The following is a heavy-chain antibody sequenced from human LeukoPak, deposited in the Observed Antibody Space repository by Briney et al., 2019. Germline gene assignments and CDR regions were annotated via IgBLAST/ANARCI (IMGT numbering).Heavy chain of an antibody. CDR1: GFTFDDYA. J-gene: IGHJ4*02. V-gene: IGHV3-9*01. Sequence: GGSLRLSCAASGFTFDDYAMHWVRQAPGKGLEWVSGISWNSGSIGYGDSVKGRFTISRDNAENSLYLQMNSLRAEDTALYYCARTGYSSSWYNYFDYWGQGTLVTVSS. CDR3: ARTGYSSSWYNYFDY. CDR2: ISWNSGSI. D-gene: IGHD6-13*01.